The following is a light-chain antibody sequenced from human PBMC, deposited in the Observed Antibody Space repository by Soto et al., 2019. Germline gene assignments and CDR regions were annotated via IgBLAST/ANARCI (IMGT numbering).Light chain of an antibody. Sequence: DIVLSQSPGTLSLSPGDRATLSCRASQRVSTSYLAWYQQKPGQAPRLLIYGASSRATGIPDRFSASGSGTDFTLTISRLEPEDFAVYYCQQYSTSPLTFGQGTKVDIK. J-gene: IGKJ1*01. CDR1: QRVSTSY. CDR2: GAS. CDR3: QQYSTSPLT. V-gene: IGKV3-20*01.